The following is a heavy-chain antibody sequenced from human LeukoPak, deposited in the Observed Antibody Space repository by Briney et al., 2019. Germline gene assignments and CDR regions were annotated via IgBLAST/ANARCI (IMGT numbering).Heavy chain of an antibody. Sequence: PSETLSLTCAVYGGSFSGYYWSWIRQPPGKGLEWIGEINHSGSTNYNPSLKSRVTISVDTSKNQFSLKLSSVTAADTAVYYCARGGYYGSGGRNWGQGTLVTVSS. CDR1: GGSFSGYY. V-gene: IGHV4-34*01. D-gene: IGHD3-10*01. J-gene: IGHJ4*02. CDR2: INHSGST. CDR3: ARGGYYGSGGRN.